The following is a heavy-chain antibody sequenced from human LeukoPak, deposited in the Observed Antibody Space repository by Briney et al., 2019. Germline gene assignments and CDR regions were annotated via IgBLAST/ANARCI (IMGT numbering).Heavy chain of an antibody. D-gene: IGHD3-22*01. Sequence: GASVKVSCKASGYTFTSYGISWVRQAPGQGLEWMGWISAYNGNTNYAQKLQGRVTMTTDTSTSTAYMELRSLRSDDTAVYYCARGETWYYYDSSGYYHFDYWGQGTLVTVSS. J-gene: IGHJ4*02. V-gene: IGHV1-18*01. CDR3: ARGETWYYYDSSGYYHFDY. CDR2: ISAYNGNT. CDR1: GYTFTSYG.